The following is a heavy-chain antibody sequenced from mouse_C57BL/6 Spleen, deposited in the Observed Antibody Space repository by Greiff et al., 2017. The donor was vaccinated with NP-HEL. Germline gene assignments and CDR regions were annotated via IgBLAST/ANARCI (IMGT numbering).Heavy chain of an antibody. V-gene: IGHV1-72*01. J-gene: IGHJ3*01. CDR2: IDPNSGGT. Sequence: QVQLKQPGAELVKPGASVKLSCKASGYTFTSYWMHWVKQRPGRGLEWIGRIDPNSGGTKYNEKFKSKATLTVDKPSSTAYMQLSSLTSEDSAVYYCARSESNYPGPWFAYWGQGTLVTVSA. CDR1: GYTFTSYW. CDR3: ARSESNYPGPWFAY. D-gene: IGHD2-5*01.